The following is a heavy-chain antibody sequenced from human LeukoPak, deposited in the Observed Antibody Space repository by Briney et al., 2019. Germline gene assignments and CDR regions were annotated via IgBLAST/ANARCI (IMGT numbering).Heavy chain of an antibody. V-gene: IGHV1-8*03. Sequence: ASVKVSCKASGYTFTSYAMNWVRQATGQGLEWMGWMNPNSGNTGYAQKFQGRVTITRNTSISTAYMELSSLRSEDTAVYYCARVGYDILTGYWGYYYYMDVWGKGTTVTVSS. CDR2: MNPNSGNT. D-gene: IGHD3-9*01. CDR1: GYTFTSYA. CDR3: ARVGYDILTGYWGYYYYMDV. J-gene: IGHJ6*03.